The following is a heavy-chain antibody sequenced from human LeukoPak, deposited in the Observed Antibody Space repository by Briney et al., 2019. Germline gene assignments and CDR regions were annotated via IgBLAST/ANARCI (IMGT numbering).Heavy chain of an antibody. Sequence: SETLSLTCTVSGASISSYYYNWIRQTAGRGLEWIGRLYISGSTDYNPSLKSRVTISVDTSKNQFSLKLSSVTAADTAVYYCARLGSSGWYRGWFDPWGQGTLVTVSS. CDR2: LYISGST. V-gene: IGHV4-4*07. CDR1: GASISSYY. J-gene: IGHJ5*02. CDR3: ARLGSSGWYRGWFDP. D-gene: IGHD6-19*01.